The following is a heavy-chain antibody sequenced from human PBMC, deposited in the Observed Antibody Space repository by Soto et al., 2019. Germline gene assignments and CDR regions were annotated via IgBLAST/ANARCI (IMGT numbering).Heavy chain of an antibody. V-gene: IGHV3-23*01. CDR2: LSGSGDNT. Sequence: GGSLRLSCAASGFIFSGYAMSWVRQAPGKGLEWVSTLSGSGDNTYYADSLKGRFTISRDNSKNTLHLQMNSLRTEDTAVYYCAKNQPSWATRAAFDYWGQGTLVTVSS. D-gene: IGHD2-2*01. J-gene: IGHJ4*02. CDR3: AKNQPSWATRAAFDY. CDR1: GFIFSGYA.